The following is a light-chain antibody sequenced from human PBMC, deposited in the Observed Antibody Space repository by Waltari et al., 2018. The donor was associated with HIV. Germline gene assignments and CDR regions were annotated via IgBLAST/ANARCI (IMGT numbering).Light chain of an antibody. V-gene: IGLV2-14*04. J-gene: IGLJ2*01. CDR1: SSDIGSYNR. Sequence: SPGQSITISCTGTSSDIGSYNRVSWYQQHPGKAPKLMIYDVSNRPSGVSDRFSGSKSGNTASLTISGLQAEDEAHYYCSSYTTSSTFFGGGTKLTVL. CDR2: DVS. CDR3: SSYTTSSTF.